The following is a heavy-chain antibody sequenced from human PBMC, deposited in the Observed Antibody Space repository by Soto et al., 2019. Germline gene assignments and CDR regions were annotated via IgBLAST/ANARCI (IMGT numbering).Heavy chain of an antibody. D-gene: IGHD6-13*01. V-gene: IGHV4-30-4*01. Sequence: SVTLSLTCTVSGGSIKSGDYHWSWTRQSPAKGLEWIGYIHNSGTSFYNPSLMGRVTVTLDTSRIQFSLTLASVTAADTAVYYCAREHRLADPQIDYWGQRTPVTVSS. CDR2: IHNSGTS. CDR3: AREHRLADPQIDY. J-gene: IGHJ4*02. CDR1: GGSIKSGDYH.